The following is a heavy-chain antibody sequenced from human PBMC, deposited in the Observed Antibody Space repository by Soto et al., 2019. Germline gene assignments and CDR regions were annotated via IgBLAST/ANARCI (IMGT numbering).Heavy chain of an antibody. D-gene: IGHD6-6*01. CDR3: AREPYGSSSYCYYGMEI. CDR2: INPSGGST. V-gene: IGHV1-46*01. CDR1: GYTFTSYY. J-gene: IGHJ6*02. Sequence: PSVKVSCKASGYTFTSYYMHWVRQAPGQGLEWMGIINPSGGSTSYAQKFQGRVTMTRDTSTSTVYMELSSLRSEDTAVYYCAREPYGSSSYCYYGMEIWDQETTVTVSS.